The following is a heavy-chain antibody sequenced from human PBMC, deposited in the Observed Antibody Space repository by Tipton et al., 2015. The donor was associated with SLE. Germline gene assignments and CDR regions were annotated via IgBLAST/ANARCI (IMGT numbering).Heavy chain of an antibody. CDR2: IWYDGSNK. CDR3: ARHGSGGSCCHAFDI. CDR1: GFTFSSYG. D-gene: IGHD2-15*01. V-gene: IGHV3-33*01. Sequence: SLRLSCAASGFTFSSYGMHWVRQAPGKGLEWVAVIWYDGSNKYYADSVKGRFTISRDNSKNTLYLQMNSLRAEDTAVYYCARHGSGGSCCHAFDIWGRGTMVTVSS. J-gene: IGHJ3*02.